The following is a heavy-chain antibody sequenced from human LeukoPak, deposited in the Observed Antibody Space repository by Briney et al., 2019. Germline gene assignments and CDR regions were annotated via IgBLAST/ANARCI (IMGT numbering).Heavy chain of an antibody. CDR1: GFTFNMYE. J-gene: IGHJ6*02. V-gene: IGHV3-13*01. CDR2: IGVSGET. CDR3: ARLSITMRHWDV. D-gene: IGHD3-22*01. Sequence: GGSLRLSCAASGFTFNMYEMHWVRQSTGKGLEWVSVIGVSGETYYSASVKGRCLISRESDKNSVDLQMNSLSAGDTAVYYCARLSITMRHWDVWGQGTSVTVSS.